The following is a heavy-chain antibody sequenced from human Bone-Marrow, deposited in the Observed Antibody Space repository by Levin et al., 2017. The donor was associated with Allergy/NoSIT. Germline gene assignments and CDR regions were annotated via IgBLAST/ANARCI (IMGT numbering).Heavy chain of an antibody. J-gene: IGHJ4*02. CDR3: ARGTFGIPYGDYAAY. CDR2: ISSSSTYM. Sequence: PGGSLRLSCAASGLTFNGCSLYWVRRAPGKGLEWVSSISSSSTYMFYADSVKGRFTISRDNAQGSLYLQMNSLRADDTAVYYCARGTFGIPYGDYAAYWGQGTLVTVSS. D-gene: IGHD3-16*01. V-gene: IGHV3-21*01. CDR1: GLTFNGCS.